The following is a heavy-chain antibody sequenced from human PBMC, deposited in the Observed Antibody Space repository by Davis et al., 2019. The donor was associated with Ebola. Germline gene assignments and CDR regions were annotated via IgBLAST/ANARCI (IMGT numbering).Heavy chain of an antibody. CDR3: ARGGEYSYAGVFY. CDR2: ISGSGGST. Sequence: GGSLRLSCAASGFTFSSYAMSWVRQAPGKGLEWVSAISGSGGSTYYADSVKGRFTISRDKPKNTLYLDMNSLRVDDTAVYYCARGGEYSYAGVFYWGQGTLVTVSS. D-gene: IGHD4-11*01. CDR1: GFTFSSYA. J-gene: IGHJ4*02. V-gene: IGHV3-23*01.